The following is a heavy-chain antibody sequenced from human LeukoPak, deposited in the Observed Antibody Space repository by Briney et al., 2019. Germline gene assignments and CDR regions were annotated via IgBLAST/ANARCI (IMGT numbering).Heavy chain of an antibody. CDR1: GFTFNSFF. CDR3: VRDLGHSRHYFEY. CDR2: ISQDGSET. Sequence: GGSLRLSCAASGFTFNSFFLNWVRLTPGRELEWLACISQDGSETFYMDSVRGRFTIPRDNTKNSLYLQMDSLRAEDTAVYFCVRDLGHSRHYFEYWGQGALVTVSS. D-gene: IGHD7-27*01. J-gene: IGHJ4*02. V-gene: IGHV3-7*01.